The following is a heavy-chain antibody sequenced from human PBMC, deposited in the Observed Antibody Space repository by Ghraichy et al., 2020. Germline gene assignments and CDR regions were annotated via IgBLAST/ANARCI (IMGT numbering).Heavy chain of an antibody. J-gene: IGHJ4*02. CDR1: GGSISSSSYY. Sequence: SETLSLTCTVSGGSISSSSYYWGWIRQPPGKGLEWIGSIYYSGSTYYNPSLKSRVTISVDTSKNQFSLKLSSVTAADTAVYYCARSNREQQLVPFDYWGQVTLVTVSS. CDR2: IYYSGST. CDR3: ARSNREQQLVPFDY. V-gene: IGHV4-39*01. D-gene: IGHD6-13*01.